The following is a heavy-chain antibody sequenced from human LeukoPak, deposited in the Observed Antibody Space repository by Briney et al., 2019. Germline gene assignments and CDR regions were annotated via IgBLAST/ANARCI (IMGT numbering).Heavy chain of an antibody. J-gene: IGHJ6*03. CDR2: INHSGST. V-gene: IGHV4-34*01. Sequence: SETLSLTCAVYGGSFNGYFWNWIRQPPGKGLEWIGEINHSGSTNYNPSLKSRVTISVDTSKNQFSLKLRSVTAADTAVYYCARDRVGQQLVGRKYYYYYMDVWGKGNTVTISS. CDR1: GGSFNGYF. D-gene: IGHD6-13*01. CDR3: ARDRVGQQLVGRKYYYYYMDV.